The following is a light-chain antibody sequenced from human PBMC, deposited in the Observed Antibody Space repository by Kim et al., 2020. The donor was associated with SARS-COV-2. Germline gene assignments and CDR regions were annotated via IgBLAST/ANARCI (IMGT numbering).Light chain of an antibody. CDR3: QQYGSSPPYT. CDR1: QIISSTY. J-gene: IGKJ2*01. V-gene: IGKV3-20*01. Sequence: PGDTATLSSWATQIISSTYFAWYQHKPGQAPRLLIYGASNRATGIPDRFSGSGSGTDFTLTISRLEPEDFAVYYCQQYGSSPPYTFGQGTKVDIK. CDR2: GAS.